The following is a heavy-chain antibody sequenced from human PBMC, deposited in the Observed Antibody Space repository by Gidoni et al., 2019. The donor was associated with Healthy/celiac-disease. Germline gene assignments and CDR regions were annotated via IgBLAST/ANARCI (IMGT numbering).Heavy chain of an antibody. J-gene: IGHJ4*02. Sequence: QVQLVESGGGLVKPGGSLRLSCAASGFTFSDYYMSWIRQAPGKGREWVSYMSSSSSYTNYADSVKGRFTISRDNAKNSLYLQMNSLRAEDTAVYYCARPSAVAAYFDYWGQGTLVTVSS. V-gene: IGHV3-11*06. CDR2: MSSSSSYT. D-gene: IGHD6-19*01. CDR1: GFTFSDYY. CDR3: ARPSAVAAYFDY.